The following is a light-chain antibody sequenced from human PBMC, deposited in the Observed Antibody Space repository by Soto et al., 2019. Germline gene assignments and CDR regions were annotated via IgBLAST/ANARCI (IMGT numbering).Light chain of an antibody. Sequence: EIVLTQSPGTLSLPPGERATLSCRASQSVNSNSLAWYQQRPGQTPRLVIYDASSRATGIPDRFSGSGSGTEFTLTISRLEHEDFAVYYCQQYGTSPRTFGQGTKVEIK. CDR1: QSVNSNS. CDR3: QQYGTSPRT. V-gene: IGKV3-20*01. J-gene: IGKJ1*01. CDR2: DAS.